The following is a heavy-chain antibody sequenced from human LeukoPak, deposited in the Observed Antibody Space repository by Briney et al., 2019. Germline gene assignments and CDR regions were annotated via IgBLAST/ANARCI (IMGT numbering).Heavy chain of an antibody. Sequence: ETLSLTCAVYGGSFSGYYWSWVRQAPGKGLEWVANIKQDGSEKYYVDSVKGRFTISRDNAKNSLYLQMNSLRAEDTAVYYCAREGSEYFDWLSSDYWGQGTLVTVSS. CDR1: GGSFSGYY. CDR2: IKQDGSEK. D-gene: IGHD3-9*01. V-gene: IGHV3-7*01. CDR3: AREGSEYFDWLSSDY. J-gene: IGHJ4*02.